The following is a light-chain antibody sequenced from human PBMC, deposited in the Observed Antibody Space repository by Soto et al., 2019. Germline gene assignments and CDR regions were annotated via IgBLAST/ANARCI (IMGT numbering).Light chain of an antibody. V-gene: IGLV2-14*01. CDR3: SSYTTSTTLV. CDR2: EVN. J-gene: IGLJ2*01. Sequence: QSALTQPASVSGSPGQSITISCTGTSSDIGRYNYNYVSWYQQHPGKAPKLIIYEVNNRPSGVSDRFSGSKSANTASLTISGLQADDEAYYHCSSYTTSTTLVFGGGTKVT. CDR1: SSDIGRYNYNY.